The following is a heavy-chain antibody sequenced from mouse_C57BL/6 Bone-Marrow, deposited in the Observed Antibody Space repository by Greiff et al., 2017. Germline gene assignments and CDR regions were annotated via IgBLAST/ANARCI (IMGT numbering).Heavy chain of an antibody. CDR2: FNPGCGGT. J-gene: IGHJ2*01. Sequence: QVQLQQSGAELVRPGPSVKVTCKASGYAFTTYLIAWVKQRHGQGLEWIGVFNPGCGGTNYHEKFKGKATLTADKSFSTAYMQVSSLTSEDSAVEFWARLHDDYPDDGGQGTTLTVSS. CDR3: ARLHDDYPDD. D-gene: IGHD2-4*01. CDR1: GYAFTTYL. V-gene: IGHV1-54*01.